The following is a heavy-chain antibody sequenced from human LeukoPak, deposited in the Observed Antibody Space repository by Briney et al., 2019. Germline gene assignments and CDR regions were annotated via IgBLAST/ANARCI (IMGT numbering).Heavy chain of an antibody. D-gene: IGHD2-15*01. CDR2: IYYSGST. CDR1: GGSISSYY. J-gene: IGHJ5*02. V-gene: IGHV4-59*01. CDR3: ARVRPGSGGRMRFDP. Sequence: SETLSLTCTVSGGSISSYYWSWIRQPPGKGLEWIGYIYYSGSTNYNPSLKSRVTISVDTSKNQFSLKLSSVTAADTAVYYCARVRPGSGGRMRFDPWGQGTLVTVSS.